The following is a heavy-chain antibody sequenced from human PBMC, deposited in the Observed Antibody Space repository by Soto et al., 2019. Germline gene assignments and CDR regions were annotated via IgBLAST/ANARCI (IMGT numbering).Heavy chain of an antibody. J-gene: IGHJ3*02. CDR3: AADGELAAAFDI. CDR1: GFTFTSSA. D-gene: IGHD1-1*01. V-gene: IGHV1-58*02. Sequence: SVKVSCKASGFTFTSSAMQWVRQARGQRLEWIGWIVVGSGNTNYAQKFQERVTITRDMSTSTAYMELSSLRPEDTAVYYCAADGELAAAFDIWGQGTMVTVSS. CDR2: IVVGSGNT.